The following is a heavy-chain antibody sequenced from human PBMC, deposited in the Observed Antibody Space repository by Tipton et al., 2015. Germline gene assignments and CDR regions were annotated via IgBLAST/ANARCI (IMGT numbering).Heavy chain of an antibody. CDR3: ARDGPYSSTWDFDY. CDR1: GGSISTTNYY. J-gene: IGHJ4*02. CDR2: VYYNGAT. V-gene: IGHV4-39*07. Sequence: TLSLTCTVSGGSISTTNYYWGWIRQPPGKGLEWIGTVYYNGATQYNPSLNSRVSISVDTSKNQFSLRLNSVTAADTAVYYCARDGPYSSTWDFDYWGQGTLVTVSS. D-gene: IGHD6-13*01.